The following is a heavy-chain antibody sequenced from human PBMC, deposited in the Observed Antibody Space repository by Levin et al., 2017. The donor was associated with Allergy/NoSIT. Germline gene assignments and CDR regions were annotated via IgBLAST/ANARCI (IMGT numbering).Heavy chain of an antibody. Sequence: GASVKVSCAASGFTFSSYTMNWVRQAPGKGLEWVSYISSSSSTIYYADSVRGRFTISRDNAKNSLYLQMNSLRVEDTAVYYCVRDRRQQLVPYYFDYWGQGTLVTVSS. D-gene: IGHD6-13*01. CDR1: GFTFSSYT. CDR3: VRDRRQQLVPYYFDY. CDR2: ISSSSSTI. V-gene: IGHV3-48*01. J-gene: IGHJ4*02.